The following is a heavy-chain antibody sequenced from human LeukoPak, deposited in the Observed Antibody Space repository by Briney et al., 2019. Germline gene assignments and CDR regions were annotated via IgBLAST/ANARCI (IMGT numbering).Heavy chain of an antibody. D-gene: IGHD3-9*01. CDR2: IRSKAYGGTT. J-gene: IGHJ4*02. Sequence: PGGSLRLPCTASGFTFGDYAMSWVRQAPGKGLEWVGFIRSKAYGGTTEYAASVKGRFTISRDDSKSIAYLQMNSLKTEDTAVYYCTRGAFVNYDILTGPPFDYWGQGTLVTVSS. V-gene: IGHV3-49*04. CDR1: GFTFGDYA. CDR3: TRGAFVNYDILTGPPFDY.